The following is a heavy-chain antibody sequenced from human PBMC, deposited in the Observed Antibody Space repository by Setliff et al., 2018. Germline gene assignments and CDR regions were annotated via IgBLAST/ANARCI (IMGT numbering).Heavy chain of an antibody. CDR1: GGSISSSSFY. CDR3: ARRETYYNFWSGYYLY. CDR2: IYYSGST. V-gene: IGHV4-39*07. J-gene: IGHJ4*02. Sequence: ETLSLTCPVSGGSISSSSFYWGWIRQPPGKGLEWIGSIYYSGSTYYNPSLKSRVTISVDTSKNQFSLKLSSVTAADTAVYYCARRETYYNFWSGYYLYWGQGTLVTVSS. D-gene: IGHD3-3*01.